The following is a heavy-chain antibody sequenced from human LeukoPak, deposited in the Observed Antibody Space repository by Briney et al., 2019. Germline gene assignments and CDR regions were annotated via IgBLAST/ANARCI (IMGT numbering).Heavy chain of an antibody. CDR3: ARPRDSGDDAFDI. CDR2: IHYSGST. Sequence: ASETLSLTCTVSGGSISSYYWSWIRQPLGKGLEWIGYIHYSGSTNYNPSLKSRVTISVDTSKNQFSLKLSSVTAADTAVYYCARPRDSGDDAFDIWGQGTMVTVSS. CDR1: GGSISSYY. D-gene: IGHD5-12*01. J-gene: IGHJ3*02. V-gene: IGHV4-59*08.